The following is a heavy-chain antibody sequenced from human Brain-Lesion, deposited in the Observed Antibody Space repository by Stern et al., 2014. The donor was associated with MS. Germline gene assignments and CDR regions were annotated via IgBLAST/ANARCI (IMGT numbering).Heavy chain of an antibody. Sequence: EHRVESGPGLAKPSPTLSLTCNVSGGSISSGSDYWSWIRQTLGKGLQWIGLIHPSGSAYYTPSLKIRVTISTDTSKNQFSLELTPATAADTAIYYCASGYRIFDYWGQGILVTVSS. CDR2: IHPSGSA. V-gene: IGHV4-61*02. J-gene: IGHJ4*02. CDR1: GGSISSGSDY. CDR3: ASGYRIFDY. D-gene: IGHD5-18*01.